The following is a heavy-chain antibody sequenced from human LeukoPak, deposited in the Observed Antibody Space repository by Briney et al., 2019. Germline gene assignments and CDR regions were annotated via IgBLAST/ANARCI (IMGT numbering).Heavy chain of an antibody. Sequence: SETLSLTCTVSGGSISSSDYSWTWIRQRPGKGLEWIGYISYNGSTYYKPSLKSRVTISADTSKSQFFLKLTSLTAADTAIYYCARKVVPVGVPAWWFDPWGQGTLVIVSS. V-gene: IGHV4-31*03. CDR2: ISYNGST. CDR3: ARKVVPVGVPAWWFDP. CDR1: GGSISSSDYS. J-gene: IGHJ5*02. D-gene: IGHD2-2*01.